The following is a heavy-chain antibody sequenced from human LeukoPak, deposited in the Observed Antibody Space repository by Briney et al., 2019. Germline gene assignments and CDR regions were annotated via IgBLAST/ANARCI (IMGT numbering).Heavy chain of an antibody. CDR3: ARGPWTEYFQY. CDR2: IYSSGST. J-gene: IGHJ1*01. CDR1: GGSINRGDSY. V-gene: IGHV4-61*08. Sequence: SETLSLTCTVSGGSINRGDSYWSWIRQPPGKGLEWIGYIYSSGSTNYNPSLKSRVTISVDTSKNQFSLKLSSVTTADTAVYYCARGPWTEYFQYWGQGTLVTVSS.